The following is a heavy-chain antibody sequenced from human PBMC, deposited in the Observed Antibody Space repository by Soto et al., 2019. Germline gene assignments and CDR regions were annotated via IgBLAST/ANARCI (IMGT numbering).Heavy chain of an antibody. Sequence: GGSLRLSCAASGFTFSSYGMHWVRQAPGKGLEWVAVISYDGSNKYYADSVKGRFTISRDNSKNTLYLQMNSLRAEDTAVYYCAKEHSGYDGPTANYGMDVWGQGTTVTVSS. CDR3: AKEHSGYDGPTANYGMDV. V-gene: IGHV3-30*18. J-gene: IGHJ6*02. CDR1: GFTFSSYG. D-gene: IGHD5-12*01. CDR2: ISYDGSNK.